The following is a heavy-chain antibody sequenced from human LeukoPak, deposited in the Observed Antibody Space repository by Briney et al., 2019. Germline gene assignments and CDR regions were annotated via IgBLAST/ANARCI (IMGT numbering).Heavy chain of an antibody. CDR1: GGSISSSSYY. J-gene: IGHJ6*03. V-gene: IGHV4-39*01. D-gene: IGHD2-2*02. Sequence: SETLSLTCTVSGGSISSSSYYWGWIRQPPGKGLEWIGSIYYSGSTYYNPSLKSRVTISVDTSKNQFSLKLSSVTAADTAVYYCTRSKYAYTYYYYYMDVWGKGTTVTVSS. CDR2: IYYSGST. CDR3: TRSKYAYTYYYYYMDV.